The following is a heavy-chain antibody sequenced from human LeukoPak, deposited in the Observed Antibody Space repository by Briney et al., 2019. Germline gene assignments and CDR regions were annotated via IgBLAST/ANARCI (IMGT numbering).Heavy chain of an antibody. CDR3: ARDVIAAAGTYYYYYMDV. Sequence: GGSLRLSCAASGFTFSSYGMHWVRQAPGRGLECVAVIWFDGSNKYYADSVKGRFTISRDNSKNTLYLQMNSLRAEDTAVYYCARDVIAAAGTYYYYYMDVWGKGTTVTVSS. CDR1: GFTFSSYG. V-gene: IGHV3-33*01. CDR2: IWFDGSNK. J-gene: IGHJ6*03. D-gene: IGHD6-13*01.